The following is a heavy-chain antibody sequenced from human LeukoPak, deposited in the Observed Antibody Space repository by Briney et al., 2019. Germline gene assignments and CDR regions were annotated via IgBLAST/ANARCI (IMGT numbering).Heavy chain of an antibody. CDR3: ARHSGLGVVSPYLDH. J-gene: IGHJ4*02. Sequence: SETLSLTCTVSGDSISSSGHSWGWIRQSPGKGLEWIGLMRHSGSGHYNPSLMSRVTISVDTSQNHLSLRLSSVTAADTAVYYCARHSGLGVVSPYLDHWGRGMLVTVSS. V-gene: IGHV4-39*01. CDR2: MRHSGSG. D-gene: IGHD2-21*01. CDR1: GDSISSSGHS.